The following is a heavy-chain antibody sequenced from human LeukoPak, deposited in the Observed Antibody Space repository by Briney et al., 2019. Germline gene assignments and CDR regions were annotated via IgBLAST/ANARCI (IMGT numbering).Heavy chain of an antibody. CDR3: ARFPLCGGDSCSGYYYMDV. J-gene: IGHJ6*03. CDR1: GGTFSSYA. D-gene: IGHD2-21*02. V-gene: IGHV1-69*13. Sequence: ASVKVSCKASGGTFSSYAISWVRQAPGQGLEWMGGIIPIFGTANYAQKFQGRVTITADESTSTAYMELSSLRSEDTAVYYCARFPLCGGDSCSGYYYMDVWGKGTTVTVSS. CDR2: IIPIFGTA.